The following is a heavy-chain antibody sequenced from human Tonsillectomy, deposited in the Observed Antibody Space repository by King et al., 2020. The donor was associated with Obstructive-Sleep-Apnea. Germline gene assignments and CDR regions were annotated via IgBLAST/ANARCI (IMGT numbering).Heavy chain of an antibody. CDR1: GYTFTSYD. D-gene: IGHD5-18*01. J-gene: IGHJ5*02. CDR3: ARERIGTAMGRRGFDP. V-gene: IGHV1-8*01. Sequence: QLVQSGAEVKKPGASVKVSCKASGYTFTSYDINWLRQATGQGLDWMGWMNPNSGNTGYAQKFQGKVTMTRNTSISTAYMELSILRSEDTAVYYCARERIGTAMGRRGFDPWGQGTLVTVSS. CDR2: MNPNSGNT.